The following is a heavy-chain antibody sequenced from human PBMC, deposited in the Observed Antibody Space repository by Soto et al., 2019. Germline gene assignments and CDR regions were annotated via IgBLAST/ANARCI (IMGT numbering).Heavy chain of an antibody. CDR2: ISGSSDTI. V-gene: IGHV3-48*02. J-gene: IGHJ6*02. CDR3: ARGFDLQYGMDV. Sequence: EVQLVESGGGLVQRGGSLEIFWAAFGPSLSTFCLNWVRQAPRKGLEWVSYISGSSDTIFYADSVKGRFTISRDNAKNSLYLQMNSLRDDDTAVYFCARGFDLQYGMDVWGQGTTVTVSS. D-gene: IGHD3-10*01. CDR1: GPSLSTFC.